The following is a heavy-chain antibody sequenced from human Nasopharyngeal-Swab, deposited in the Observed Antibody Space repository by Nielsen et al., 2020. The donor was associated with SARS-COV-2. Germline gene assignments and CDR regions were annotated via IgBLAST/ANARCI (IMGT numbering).Heavy chain of an antibody. V-gene: IGHV4-38-2*02. CDR1: GYSISSGYY. CDR2: IYHSGNT. Sequence: SETLSLPCTVSGYSISSGYYWGWIRQPPGKGLEWLASIYHSGNTYYNPSLKSRVTISVDTSKNQFSLKLNSVTAADTALYFCVHLWLPGFWGQGTLVTVSS. J-gene: IGHJ4*02. CDR3: VHLWLPGF. D-gene: IGHD2-21*01.